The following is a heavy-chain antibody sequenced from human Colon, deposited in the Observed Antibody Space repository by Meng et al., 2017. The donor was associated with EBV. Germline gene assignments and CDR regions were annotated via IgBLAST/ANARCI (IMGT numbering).Heavy chain of an antibody. CDR3: ARVSGRSFDP. J-gene: IGHJ5*02. CDR1: GHPVATGRYT. Sequence: DPAPGFGKRSGSLSLTRTVSGHPVATGRYTWCLIRQPPGKGLEWIAYIYYIGGTNYNPSLKSRLTISLDTSKNQFSLSLRSVTAADTAVYYCARVSGRSFDPWGQGTLVTVSS. V-gene: IGHV4-61*01. CDR2: IYYIGGT. D-gene: IGHD3-10*01.